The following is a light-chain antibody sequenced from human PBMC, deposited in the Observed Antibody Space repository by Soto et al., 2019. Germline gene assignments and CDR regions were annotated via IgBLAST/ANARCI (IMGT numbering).Light chain of an antibody. CDR2: RSD. V-gene: IGLV1-47*01. CDR3: SARDDSLSGVV. Sequence: QSVLTQPPSTSGTPGQRVTISCSGSSSNLGSNHVYWYQQFPGMAPKLLMYRSDQRPTGVPDRFSGSKSGTSASLAISGLRSDDEADYYCSARDDSLSGVVFGGGTQLTVL. CDR1: SSNLGSNH. J-gene: IGLJ2*01.